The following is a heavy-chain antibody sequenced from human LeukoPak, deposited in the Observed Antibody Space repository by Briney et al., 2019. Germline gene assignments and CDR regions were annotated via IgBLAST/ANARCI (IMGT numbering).Heavy chain of an antibody. Sequence: GGSLRLSCAASRFTLSTYWKYWVRQAPGKGLLWVSHSYSDGRRANYADSVKGRFTISRDNAKNTLYLQMNSLRAEDKAVYYCVRGGGGLDYWGQGTLVTVSS. D-gene: IGHD3-16*01. J-gene: IGHJ4*02. CDR3: VRGGGGLDY. CDR1: RFTLSTYW. V-gene: IGHV3-74*01. CDR2: SYSDGRRA.